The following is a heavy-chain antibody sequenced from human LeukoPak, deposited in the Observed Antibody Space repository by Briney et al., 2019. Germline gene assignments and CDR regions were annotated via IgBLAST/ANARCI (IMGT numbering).Heavy chain of an antibody. D-gene: IGHD3-16*01. Sequence: GGSLRLFCAASGFTFSSYWMNWARRAPGKGLEWVASINHNGNVNYYVDSVKGRFTISRDNAKNSLYLQMSNLRAEDTAVYFCARGGGLDVWGQGATVTVSS. CDR3: ARGGGLDV. V-gene: IGHV3-7*03. J-gene: IGHJ6*02. CDR1: GFTFSSYW. CDR2: INHNGNVN.